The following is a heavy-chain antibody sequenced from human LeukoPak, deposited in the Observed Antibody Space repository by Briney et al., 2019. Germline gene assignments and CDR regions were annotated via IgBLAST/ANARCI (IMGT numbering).Heavy chain of an antibody. CDR3: ATALYDPQLPFDY. V-gene: IGHV1-24*01. J-gene: IGHJ4*02. CDR1: GYTLTELS. CDR2: FDPEDGEI. Sequence: ASLKVSCKVSGYTLTELSMHWVRQAPGKGLEWMGGFDPEDGEIIYAQKFQGRVTMTEDTSTDTAYMELSSLRSEDTAVYYCATALYDPQLPFDYWGQGTLVTVSS. D-gene: IGHD2/OR15-2a*01.